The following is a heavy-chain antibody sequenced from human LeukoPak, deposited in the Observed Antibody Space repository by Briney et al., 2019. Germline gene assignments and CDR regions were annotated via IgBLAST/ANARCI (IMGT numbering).Heavy chain of an antibody. V-gene: IGHV4-61*01. CDR1: GGSVSSGSYY. CDR2: IYYSGST. CDR3: ARDRGRRVDY. Sequence: TSETLSLTCTVSGGSVSSGSYYWSWIRQPPGRGLEWIGYIYYSGSTNYNPSLKSRVTISVDTSKNQFSLKLSSVTAADTAVYYCARDRGRRVDYWGQGTLVTVSS. J-gene: IGHJ4*02.